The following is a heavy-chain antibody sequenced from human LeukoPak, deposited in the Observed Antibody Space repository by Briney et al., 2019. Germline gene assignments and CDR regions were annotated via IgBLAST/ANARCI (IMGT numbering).Heavy chain of an antibody. CDR1: GGSISSYY. CDR3: ARHPGYSAYDHGEYYFDY. J-gene: IGHJ4*02. V-gene: IGHV4-4*07. D-gene: IGHD5-12*01. CDR2: IYTSGST. Sequence: SETLSLTCTVSGGSISSYYWSWIRQPAGKGLEWIGRIYTSGSTNYNPSLKSRVTISVDTSKNQFSLRLSSVTAADTAVFYCARHPGYSAYDHGEYYFDYWGQGTLVTVSS.